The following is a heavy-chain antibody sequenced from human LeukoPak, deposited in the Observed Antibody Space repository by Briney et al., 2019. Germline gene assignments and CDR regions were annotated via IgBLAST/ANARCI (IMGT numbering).Heavy chain of an antibody. CDR2: ISSNGGST. CDR1: GFTFSSYA. J-gene: IGHJ4*02. V-gene: IGHV3-64*01. CDR3: AKDSSVYYYDSRSLDY. Sequence: GGSLRLSCAASGFTFSSYAMHWVRQAPGKGLEYVSAISSNGGSTYYAKSVKGRCTISRDNSKNTLYLQMGSLRAEDTAVYYCAKDSSVYYYDSRSLDYWGQGTLVTVSS. D-gene: IGHD3-22*01.